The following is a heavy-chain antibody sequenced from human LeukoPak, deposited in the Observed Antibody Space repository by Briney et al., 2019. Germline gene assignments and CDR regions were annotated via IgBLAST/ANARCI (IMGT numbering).Heavy chain of an antibody. CDR1: GGTFSSYA. V-gene: IGHV1-69*13. CDR3: AGSQSYRDYYYYYMDV. J-gene: IGHJ6*03. CDR2: IIPIFGTA. D-gene: IGHD2-2*02. Sequence: SVKVSCKASGGTFSSYAISWVRQAPGQGLEWMGGIIPIFGTANYAQKFQGRVTITADESTSTAYMELSSLRSEDTAVYYCAGSQSYRDYYYYYMDVWGKGTTVTVSS.